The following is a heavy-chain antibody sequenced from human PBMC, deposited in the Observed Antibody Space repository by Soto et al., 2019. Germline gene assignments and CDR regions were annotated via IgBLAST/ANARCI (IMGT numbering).Heavy chain of an antibody. V-gene: IGHV3-33*01. D-gene: IGHD3-16*02. J-gene: IGHJ4*02. CDR3: ARVSMITFGGVIVPPDY. Sequence: GGSLRLSCAASGFTFSSYGMHWVRQAPGKGLEWVAVIWYDGSNKYYADSVKGRFTISRDNSKNTRYLQMNSLRAEDTAVYYCARVSMITFGGVIVPPDYWGQGTLVTVSS. CDR2: IWYDGSNK. CDR1: GFTFSSYG.